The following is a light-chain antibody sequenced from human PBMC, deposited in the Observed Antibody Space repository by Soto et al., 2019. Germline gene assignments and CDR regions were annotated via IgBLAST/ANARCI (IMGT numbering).Light chain of an antibody. CDR2: DAS. CDR3: QQYNNWPRT. CDR1: QSISTN. Sequence: VMTQSPATLSVSPGERGTLSCRASQSISTNLAWYRQNLGQAPRLLIYDASTRASGVPGRFSGSGSGTDFTLTISSLQSEDFAVYYCQQYNNWPRTFGQGTKVEIK. V-gene: IGKV3-15*01. J-gene: IGKJ1*01.